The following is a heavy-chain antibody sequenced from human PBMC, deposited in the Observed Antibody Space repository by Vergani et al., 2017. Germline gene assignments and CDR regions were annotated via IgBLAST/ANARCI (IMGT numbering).Heavy chain of an antibody. D-gene: IGHD2-2*01. CDR1: GYTFTSYG. CDR2: ISAYNGNT. Sequence: QVQLVQSGAEVKKPGASVKVSCKASGYTFTSYGISWVRQAPGQGLEWMGWISAYNGNTNYAQKVQGRVTMTTDTSTSTAYMALRSLRSDDTAVYYCARGGIVVVPAATARYYYYGMDVWGQGTTVTVAS. V-gene: IGHV1-18*01. CDR3: ARGGIVVVPAATARYYYYGMDV. J-gene: IGHJ6*02.